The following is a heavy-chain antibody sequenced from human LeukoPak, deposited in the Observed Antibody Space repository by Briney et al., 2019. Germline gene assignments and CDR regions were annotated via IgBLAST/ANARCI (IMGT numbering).Heavy chain of an antibody. V-gene: IGHV4-59*12. CDR2: IYYSGST. J-gene: IGHJ5*02. CDR3: ARSFYGDYEMGNNWFDP. CDR1: GGSISSYY. D-gene: IGHD4-17*01. Sequence: PSETLSLTCTVSGGSISSYYWSWIRQPPGKGLEWIGYIYYSGSTNYNPSLKSRVTISVDTSKNQFSLKLSSVTAADTAVYYCARSFYGDYEMGNNWFDPWGQGTLVTVSS.